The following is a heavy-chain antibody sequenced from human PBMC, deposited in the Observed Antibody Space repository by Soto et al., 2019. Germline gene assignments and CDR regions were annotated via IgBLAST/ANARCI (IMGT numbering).Heavy chain of an antibody. CDR3: ARGPLGVQNDVFDYFDY. CDR2: IIPIFGTA. D-gene: IGHD1-1*01. CDR1: GGTFSSYA. J-gene: IGHJ4*02. V-gene: IGHV1-69*01. Sequence: QVQLVQSGAEVQKPGSSVKVSCKASGGTFSSYAISWVRQAPGQGLEWMGGIIPIFGTANYAQKFQGRVTITADESTSTAYMELSSLRSEDTAVYYCARGPLGVQNDVFDYFDYWGQGTLVTVSS.